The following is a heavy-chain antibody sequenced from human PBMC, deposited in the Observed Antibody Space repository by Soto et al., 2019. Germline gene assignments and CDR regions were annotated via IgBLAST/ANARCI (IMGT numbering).Heavy chain of an antibody. D-gene: IGHD6-19*01. V-gene: IGHV4-34*01. CDR2: INHSGST. Sequence: SETLSLTCAVYGGSFSGYYWSWVRQPPGKGLEWIGEINHSGSTNYNPSLKSRVTISVDTSKNQFSLKLSSVTAADTAVYYCARGRRFSVAGFFDYWGQGTLVTVSS. J-gene: IGHJ4*02. CDR1: GGSFSGYY. CDR3: ARGRRFSVAGFFDY.